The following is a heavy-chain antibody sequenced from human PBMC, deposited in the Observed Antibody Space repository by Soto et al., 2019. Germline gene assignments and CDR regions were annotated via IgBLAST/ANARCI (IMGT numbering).Heavy chain of an antibody. CDR1: GYTFTKFH. D-gene: IGHD3-3*01. CDR3: ARDPQTTIFGVVINGYFQH. CDR2: INPSGGST. V-gene: IGHV1-46*03. Sequence: ASVKVSCKASGYTFTKFHIHWVRQAPGQGLEWMGIINPSGGSTSYAQKFQGRVTMTRDTSTSTVYMELSSLRSEDTAVYYCARDPQTTIFGVVINGYFQHWGQGTLVTVSS. J-gene: IGHJ1*01.